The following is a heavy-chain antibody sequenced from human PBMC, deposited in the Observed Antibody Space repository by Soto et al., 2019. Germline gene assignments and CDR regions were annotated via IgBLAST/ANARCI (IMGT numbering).Heavy chain of an antibody. J-gene: IGHJ5*02. CDR1: GGTFSSYA. CDR2: IIPIFGTA. CDR3: ARDFNYYDSSGFPSAFDP. Sequence: QVQLVQSGAEVKKPGSSVKVSCKASGGTFSSYAISWVRQAPGQGLEWMGGIIPIFGTANYAQKFQGRVTITADESTSTAYMELSSLRSEDTAVYYCARDFNYYDSSGFPSAFDPWGQGTLVAVSS. V-gene: IGHV1-69*01. D-gene: IGHD3-22*01.